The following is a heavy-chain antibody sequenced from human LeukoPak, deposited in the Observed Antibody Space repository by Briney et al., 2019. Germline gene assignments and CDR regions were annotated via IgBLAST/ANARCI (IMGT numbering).Heavy chain of an antibody. Sequence: SETLSLTCAVYGGSFSGYYWSWIRQPPGKALEWIGEINHSGSTNYNPSLKSRVTMSVDTSKSQFSLKLSSVTAADTAVYYCARTVAAAGTAIDYWGQGTLVTVSS. J-gene: IGHJ4*02. CDR1: GGSFSGYY. CDR2: INHSGST. CDR3: ARTVAAAGTAIDY. D-gene: IGHD6-13*01. V-gene: IGHV4-34*01.